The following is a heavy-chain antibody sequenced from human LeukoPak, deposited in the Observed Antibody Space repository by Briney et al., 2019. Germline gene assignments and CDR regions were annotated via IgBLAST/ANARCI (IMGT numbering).Heavy chain of an antibody. CDR2: MNPNSANT. J-gene: IGHJ4*02. D-gene: IGHD6-19*01. V-gene: IGHV1-8*01. CDR1: GYTFTSYD. CDR3: ARGDSSGWTPFDY. Sequence: ASVRVSCKASGYTFTSYDINWVRQAAGQGLEWMGWMNPNSANTGYAQKFQGRVTMTRNTSVSTAYMELSSLRSEDTAVYYCARGDSSGWTPFDYWGQGTLVTVSS.